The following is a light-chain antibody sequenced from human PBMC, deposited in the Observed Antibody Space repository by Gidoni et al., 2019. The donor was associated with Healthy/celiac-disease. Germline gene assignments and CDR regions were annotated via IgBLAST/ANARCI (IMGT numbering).Light chain of an antibody. CDR2: GAS. CDR3: QQYNNWPPPFT. J-gene: IGKJ3*01. CDR1: QSVSSN. Sequence: EIVMTQPPATLSVSPGGRATLSCRASQSVSSNLAWYQQKPGQAPRLLIYGASTRSTGIPARFSGSGSGTEFTLTISSLQSEDFVVYYCQQYNNWPPPFTFGPGTKVDIK. V-gene: IGKV3-15*01.